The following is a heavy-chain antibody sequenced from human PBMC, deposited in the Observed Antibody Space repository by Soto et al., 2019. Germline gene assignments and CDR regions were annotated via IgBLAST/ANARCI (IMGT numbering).Heavy chain of an antibody. V-gene: IGHV3-30-3*01. CDR3: AREGIAAAPSNGMDV. CDR1: GFTFSSYA. J-gene: IGHJ6*02. Sequence: GGSLRLSCAASGFTFSSYAMHWVRQAPGKGLEWVAVISYDGSNKYYADSVKGRFTISRDNSKNTLYLQMNSLRAEDTAVYYCAREGIAAAPSNGMDVWGQGTTVTVSS. D-gene: IGHD6-13*01. CDR2: ISYDGSNK.